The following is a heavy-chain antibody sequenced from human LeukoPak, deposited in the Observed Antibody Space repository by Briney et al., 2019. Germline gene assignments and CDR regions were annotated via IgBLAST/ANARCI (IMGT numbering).Heavy chain of an antibody. J-gene: IGHJ4*02. V-gene: IGHV3-74*01. CDR2: INSDGSST. CDR1: GFTFSSYS. D-gene: IGHD2/OR15-2a*01. Sequence: PGGSLRLSCAASGFTFSSYSMNCVRQVPGKGLVWVSRINSDGSSTTYADSVKGRFTISRDNARNTLYLQMNSLRAEDTAVYYCARGRGTIYMFDYWGQGTLVTVSS. CDR3: ARGRGTIYMFDY.